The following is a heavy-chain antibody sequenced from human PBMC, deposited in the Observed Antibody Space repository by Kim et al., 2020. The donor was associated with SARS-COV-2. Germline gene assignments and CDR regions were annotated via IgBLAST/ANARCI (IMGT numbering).Heavy chain of an antibody. D-gene: IGHD1-26*01. J-gene: IGHJ4*02. CDR3: ARKGLSGSYQVGWYFDY. CDR1: GGSISSYY. CDR2: IYYSGST. Sequence: SETLSLTCTVSGGSISSYYWSWIRQPPGKGLEWIGYIYYSGSTNYNPSLKSRVTISVDTSKNQFSLKLSSVTAADTAVYYCARKGLSGSYQVGWYFDYWGQGTLVTVSS. V-gene: IGHV4-59*13.